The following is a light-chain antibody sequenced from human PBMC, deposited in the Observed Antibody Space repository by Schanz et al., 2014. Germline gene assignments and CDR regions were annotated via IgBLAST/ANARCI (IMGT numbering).Light chain of an antibody. CDR2: DAT. V-gene: IGLV2-11*01. CDR1: SSDVGGYNY. J-gene: IGLJ2*01. CDR3: CSYAGSCTLV. Sequence: QSALTQPPSASGSPGQSVAISCTGTSSDVGGYNYVSWYQHHPGKAPKLMIYDATKRPSGVPDRCSGSKSGNTASLSISGRQAEEEDDYYCCSYAGSCTLVFGGGTKVAVL.